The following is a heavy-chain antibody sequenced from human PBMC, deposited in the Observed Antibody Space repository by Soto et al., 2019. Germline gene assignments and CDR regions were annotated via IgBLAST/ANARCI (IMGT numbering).Heavy chain of an antibody. V-gene: IGHV1-2*04. D-gene: IGHD3-22*01. J-gene: IGHJ5*02. CDR1: GYTFTGYY. CDR2: INPNSGGT. CDR3: ARASYGYYSFGASRDRYYP. Sequence: GASVKVSCKAPGYTFTGYYMHWVRQAPGQGLEWMGWINPNSGGTNYAQKFQGWVTMTRDTSISTAYMELSRLRSDDTAVYYCARASYGYYSFGASRDRYYPWGQGTLVPVSS.